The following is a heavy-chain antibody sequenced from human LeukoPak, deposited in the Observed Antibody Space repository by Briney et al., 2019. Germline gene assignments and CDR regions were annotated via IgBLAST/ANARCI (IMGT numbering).Heavy chain of an antibody. J-gene: IGHJ4*02. V-gene: IGHV3-74*01. D-gene: IGHD2-2*01. CDR2: INSDGSST. CDR1: GFTFSSYW. CDR3: ARDGCSGTSCYCIDY. Sequence: GGSLRLTCAASGFTFSSYWMHWVRQAPGKGLVWVSRINSDGSSTSYADSVKGRFTISRDNAKNTLYLQMNSLRAEDTAVYYCARDGCSGTSCYCIDYWGQGTLVTVSS.